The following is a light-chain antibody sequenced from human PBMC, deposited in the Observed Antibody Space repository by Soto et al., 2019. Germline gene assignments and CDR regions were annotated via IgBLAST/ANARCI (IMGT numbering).Light chain of an antibody. CDR2: GAS. Sequence: EIVLTQSAAPLSGSPGDGATLSCGASQSVGGTFLAWYQQKGGQAPRLLIHGASNRATGIPDRFSGSGSGTDFPLTISRLDPEDFAVYYCQQYGGSPRTFGQGTKV. CDR1: QSVGGTF. J-gene: IGKJ1*01. CDR3: QQYGGSPRT. V-gene: IGKV3-20*01.